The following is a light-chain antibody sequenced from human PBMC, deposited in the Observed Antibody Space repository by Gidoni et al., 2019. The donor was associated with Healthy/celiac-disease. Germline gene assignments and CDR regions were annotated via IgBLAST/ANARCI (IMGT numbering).Light chain of an antibody. CDR1: KLGDKY. CDR2: QDS. V-gene: IGLV3-1*01. J-gene: IGLJ2*01. CDR3: QAWDSSDVV. Sequence: SYELTQPPSVSVSPGQTASIPCSGDKLGDKYACWYQQKPGQSPVLVIYQDSTRPSGIPERFSGSNSGNTATLTISGTQAMDEADYYCQAWDSSDVVFGGGTKLTVL.